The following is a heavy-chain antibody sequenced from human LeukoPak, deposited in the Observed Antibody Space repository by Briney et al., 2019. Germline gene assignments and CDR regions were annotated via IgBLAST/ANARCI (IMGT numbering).Heavy chain of an antibody. CDR2: ISAYTADT. Sequence: ASVKVSCKASDYTFTSYGISWVRQAPGQGLEWMGWISAYTADTNYAQKVQGRVTMTTDTSTSTAYMELRSLRSDDTAVYYCARGQSGDFGHPFGFDYWGQGTLVPSPQ. CDR1: DYTFTSYG. J-gene: IGHJ4*02. CDR3: ARGQSGDFGHPFGFDY. V-gene: IGHV1-18*01. D-gene: IGHD4-17*01.